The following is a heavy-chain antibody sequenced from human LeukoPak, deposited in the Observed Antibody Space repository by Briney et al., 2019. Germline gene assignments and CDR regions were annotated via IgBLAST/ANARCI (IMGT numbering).Heavy chain of an antibody. Sequence: SETLSLTCTVSGDSISSSSYYWVWLRQPPGKGLEWIATIHYTGSTYYNPSLKSRVAISVDTSKNQFSLKLSSVTAADTAMYYCARYWGPYDNSGAYFDYWGQGTLVTVSS. CDR1: GDSISSSSYY. J-gene: IGHJ4*02. V-gene: IGHV4-39*01. CDR2: IHYTGST. D-gene: IGHD3-22*01. CDR3: ARYWGPYDNSGAYFDY.